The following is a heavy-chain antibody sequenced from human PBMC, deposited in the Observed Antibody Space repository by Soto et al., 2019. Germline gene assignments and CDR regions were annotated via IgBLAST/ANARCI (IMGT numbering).Heavy chain of an antibody. D-gene: IGHD3-10*01. V-gene: IGHV1-8*01. Sequence: QVQLVQSGAEVKKPGASVKVSCKASGYTFTSYDLNWVRQATGQGLEWVGWMTPNSGEIGFAQKFQGRVTMTRDTSISTAYMELSSLRSEDTAIYYCARNYYGSGTFDYWGQGTLVTVSS. CDR3: ARNYYGSGTFDY. J-gene: IGHJ4*02. CDR2: MTPNSGEI. CDR1: GYTFTSYD.